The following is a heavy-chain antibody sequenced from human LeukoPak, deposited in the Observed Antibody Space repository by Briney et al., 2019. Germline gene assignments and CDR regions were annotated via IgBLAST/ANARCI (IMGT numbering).Heavy chain of an antibody. V-gene: IGHV3-30*03. CDR3: ARAQSTVFGVVYFDY. J-gene: IGHJ4*02. CDR2: ISYDGSNK. Sequence: GGSLRLSCAASGFTFSSYGMHWVRQAPGKGLEWVAVISYDGSNKYYADSVKGRFTISRDNSKNTLYLQMNSLRAEDTAVYYCARAQSTVFGVVYFDYWGQGTLVTVSS. CDR1: GFTFSSYG. D-gene: IGHD3-3*01.